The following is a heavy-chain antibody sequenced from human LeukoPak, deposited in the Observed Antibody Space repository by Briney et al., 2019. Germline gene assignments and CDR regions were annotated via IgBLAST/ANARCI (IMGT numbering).Heavy chain of an antibody. J-gene: IGHJ4*02. D-gene: IGHD5-18*01. Sequence: GGSLRLSCAASGFTFSSYGMHWVRQAPGKGLEWVAVIYYDGSKYFYADSVKGRFTISRDYSKNTLYLQITSLRAEDTAVYYCARIYGSGYAGDYWGQGTLVTVSS. CDR2: IYYDGSKY. V-gene: IGHV3-33*01. CDR3: ARIYGSGYAGDY. CDR1: GFTFSSYG.